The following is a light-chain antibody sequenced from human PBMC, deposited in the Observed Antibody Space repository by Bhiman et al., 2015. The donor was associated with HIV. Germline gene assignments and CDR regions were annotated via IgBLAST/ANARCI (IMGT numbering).Light chain of an antibody. CDR2: LNSDGSH. Sequence: QTVLTQSPSASASLGASVKLTCTLSSGHSSYAIAWHQQQPEKGPRYLMKLNSDGSHSKGDGIPDRFSGSSSGAERYLTISSLQSEDEADYYCQTWGTVFGGGTKLTV. J-gene: IGLJ2*01. CDR1: SGHSSYA. V-gene: IGLV4-69*01. CDR3: QTWGTV.